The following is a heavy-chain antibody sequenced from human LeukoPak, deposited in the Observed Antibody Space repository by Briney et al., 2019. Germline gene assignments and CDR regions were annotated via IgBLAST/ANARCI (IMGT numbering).Heavy chain of an antibody. D-gene: IGHD1-1*01. Sequence: GGSLRLSCAAPGFTFNTYAMTWVRQAPGKGLEWVSSISGSGGGTYYADSVKGRFTISRDNSKNTLYLQMNSLRADDTAVYYCAKLTGGTGTIPFDYWGQGTLVTVSS. CDR1: GFTFNTYA. CDR3: AKLTGGTGTIPFDY. V-gene: IGHV3-23*01. J-gene: IGHJ4*02. CDR2: ISGSGGGT.